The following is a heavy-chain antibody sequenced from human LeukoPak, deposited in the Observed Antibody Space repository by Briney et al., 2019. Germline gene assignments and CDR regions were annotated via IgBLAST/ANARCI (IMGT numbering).Heavy chain of an antibody. CDR2: IYYSGST. CDR3: ASSVDSYGYDY. Sequence: TSETLSLTCTVSGGSISSYYWSWIRQPPGKGLEWIGYIYYSGSTNYNPSLKSRVTISVDTSKNQFSLKLSSVTAADTAVYYCASSVDSYGYDYWGQGTLVTVSS. CDR1: GGSISSYY. V-gene: IGHV4-59*01. D-gene: IGHD5-18*01. J-gene: IGHJ4*02.